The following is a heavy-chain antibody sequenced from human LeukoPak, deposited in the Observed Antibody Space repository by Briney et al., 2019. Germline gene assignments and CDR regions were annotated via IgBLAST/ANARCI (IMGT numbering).Heavy chain of an antibody. Sequence: ASVKVSCKASGYTFTSNYMHWVRQAPGQGLEWMGIINPSGGSTSYAQKFQGRVTMTRDMSTSTVYMDLSSLRSEDTAVYYCARVAAWEPMVRGVMGYWGQGTLVTVSS. J-gene: IGHJ4*02. V-gene: IGHV1-46*01. D-gene: IGHD3-10*01. CDR2: INPSGGST. CDR1: GYTFTSNY. CDR3: ARVAAWEPMVRGVMGY.